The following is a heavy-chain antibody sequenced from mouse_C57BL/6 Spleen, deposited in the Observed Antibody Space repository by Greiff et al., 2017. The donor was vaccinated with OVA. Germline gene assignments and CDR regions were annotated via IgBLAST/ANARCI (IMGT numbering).Heavy chain of an antibody. V-gene: IGHV1-39*01. Sequence: EVKLQESGPELVKPGASVKISCKASGYSFTDYNMNWVKQSNGKSLEWIGVINPNYGTTSDKQKFKGKATMTVDQSTSTAYMQLNSLTSEDSAVYYCARAPRSGYPFDYWGQGTTLTVSS. J-gene: IGHJ2*01. CDR1: GYSFTDYN. CDR2: INPNYGTT. CDR3: ARAPRSGYPFDY. D-gene: IGHD3-2*02.